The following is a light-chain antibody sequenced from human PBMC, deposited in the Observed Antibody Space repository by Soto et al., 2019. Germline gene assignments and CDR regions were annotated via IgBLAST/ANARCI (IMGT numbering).Light chain of an antibody. CDR2: EDT. CDR3: ISYAGGAL. CDR1: SSDVSNYNL. V-gene: IGLV2-23*01. J-gene: IGLJ3*02. Sequence: QSVLAQPASVAGSPGQSITISCTGTSSDVSNYNLVSWYQQRPGEAPELIIYEDTKRPSGVSHRFSGSRSDNTASLTISGRQTEDEGDYDCISYAGGALFGGGTTLPVL.